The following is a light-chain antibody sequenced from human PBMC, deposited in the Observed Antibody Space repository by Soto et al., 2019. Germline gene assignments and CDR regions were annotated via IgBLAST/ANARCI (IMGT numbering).Light chain of an antibody. CDR3: QQSYSTSVT. Sequence: DIQMTQSPSYLSASVGDRVTITCRASQSISSYLNWYQQKPGKAPKLLIYAASSLQSGVPSRFSGSGSGTDFTLTISSLQPEDFATYYCQQSYSTSVTFGQGTKVDIK. CDR1: QSISSY. V-gene: IGKV1-39*01. J-gene: IGKJ1*01. CDR2: AAS.